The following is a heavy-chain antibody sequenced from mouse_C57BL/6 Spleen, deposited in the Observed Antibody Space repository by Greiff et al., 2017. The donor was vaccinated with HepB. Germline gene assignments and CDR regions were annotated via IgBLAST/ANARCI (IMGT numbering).Heavy chain of an antibody. Sequence: VQLQQSGPELVKPGASVKISCKASGYAFSSSWMNWVKQRPGKGLEWIGRIYPGDGDTNYNGKFKGKATLTADKSSSTAYMQLSSLTSEDSAVYFLARSYYSTYYYAMDYWGQGTSVTVSS. CDR3: ARSYYSTYYYAMDY. D-gene: IGHD2-12*01. CDR1: GYAFSSSW. V-gene: IGHV1-82*01. J-gene: IGHJ4*01. CDR2: IYPGDGDT.